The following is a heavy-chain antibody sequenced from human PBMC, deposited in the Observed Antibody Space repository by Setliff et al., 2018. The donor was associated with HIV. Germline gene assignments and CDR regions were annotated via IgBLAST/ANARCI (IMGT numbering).Heavy chain of an antibody. V-gene: IGHV1-18*01. J-gene: IGHJ6*02. D-gene: IGHD2-15*01. CDR2: NSAYNGNT. Sequence: GASVKVSCKASGYTFTSYGISWVRQAPGQGLEWMGWNSAYNGNTNYAQKLQGRVTMTTDTSTSTAYMELRSLRSDDTAVYYCARDRCSGGSCTSSYYYYGMDVWGQGTTVTVSS. CDR1: GYTFTSYG. CDR3: ARDRCSGGSCTSSYYYYGMDV.